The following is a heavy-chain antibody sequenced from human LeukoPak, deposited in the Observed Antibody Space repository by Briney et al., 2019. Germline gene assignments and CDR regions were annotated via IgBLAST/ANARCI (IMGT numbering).Heavy chain of an antibody. V-gene: IGHV3-23*01. J-gene: IGHJ4*02. CDR1: GFTFSSYA. CDR3: AKDERSSSSGTFDY. D-gene: IGHD6-6*01. CDR2: ISGSGGST. Sequence: GGSLRLSCAASGFTFSSYAMSWVRQAPGKGLEWVSAISGSGGSTYYADSVKGRFTISRDNSENTLYLQMNSLRAEDTAVYYCAKDERSSSSGTFDYWGQGTLVTVSS.